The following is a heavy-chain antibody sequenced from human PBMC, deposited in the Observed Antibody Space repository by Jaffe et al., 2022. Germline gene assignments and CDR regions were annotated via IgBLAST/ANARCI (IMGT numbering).Heavy chain of an antibody. Sequence: EVQLVESGGGLVQPGGSLRLSCVASGFTFSNYWMSWVRQAPGKGPEWVANIKQDGSDKYYVDSVKGRFTISRDNAKNSLYLQMNSLRAEDTAVYYCARRHMDGSWFDPWGQGTLVTVSS. CDR2: IKQDGSDK. CDR3: ARRHMDGSWFDP. CDR1: GFTFSNYW. J-gene: IGHJ5*02. V-gene: IGHV3-7*01.